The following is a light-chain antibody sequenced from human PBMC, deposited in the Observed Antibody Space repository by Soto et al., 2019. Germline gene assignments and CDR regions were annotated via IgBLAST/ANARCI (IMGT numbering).Light chain of an antibody. J-gene: IGKJ1*01. V-gene: IGKV1-39*01. CDR2: AAS. CDR1: QSISSY. Sequence: DIQMTQSPSSLSASVGDRVTITCRASQSISSYLNWYQQKPGKAPKLLIYAASSLQSGVQSRFSGSGSGTEFTLTISSLQPDDFATYYCQQYNSYPWTFGQGTKVDIK. CDR3: QQYNSYPWT.